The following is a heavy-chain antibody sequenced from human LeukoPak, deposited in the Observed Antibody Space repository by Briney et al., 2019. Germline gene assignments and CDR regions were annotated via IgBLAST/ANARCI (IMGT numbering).Heavy chain of an antibody. CDR3: ARTIAQYSNSRLYFCYGLDV. D-gene: IGHD1-7*01. CDR2: ISGGSEDT. V-gene: IGHV3-23*01. Sequence: GGSLRLSCTASGFTFDRYAMSWVRQAPGKGLEWVSSISGGSEDTYYADSVKGRFTISRDNSKSTLYLQMNSLRAEDTAVYYSARTIAQYSNSRLYFCYGLDVWGQGTTVTVSS. CDR1: GFTFDRYA. J-gene: IGHJ6*02.